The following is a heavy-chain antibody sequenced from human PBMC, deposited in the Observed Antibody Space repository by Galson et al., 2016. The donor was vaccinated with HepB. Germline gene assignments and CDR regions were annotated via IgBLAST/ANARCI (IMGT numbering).Heavy chain of an antibody. CDR1: GGSVSSDTHY. D-gene: IGHD6-6*01. V-gene: IGHV4-61*01. J-gene: IGHJ5*02. CDR2: THYSGRT. CDR3: ARDRSIDWFDP. Sequence: SETLSLTCTVSGGSVSSDTHYWSWIRQPPGKGLEWLGYTHYSGRTNYNPSLKSRVTISVDTSKNQFSLKLNSVTAADTAVYYWARDRSIDWFDPWGQGTLVTVSS.